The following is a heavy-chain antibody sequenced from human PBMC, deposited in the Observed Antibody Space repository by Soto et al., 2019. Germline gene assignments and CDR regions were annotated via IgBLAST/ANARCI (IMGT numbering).Heavy chain of an antibody. V-gene: IGHV3-30-3*01. D-gene: IGHD2-2*01. CDR3: ARPYCRSNRCYLYYYGMDV. CDR1: GFTFSVSA. CDR2: ISSDGSHQ. J-gene: IGHJ6*02. Sequence: QVQVVESGGGVVQPGTSLRLSCAASGFTFSVSAIHWVRQAPGKGLEWVAVISSDGSHQYYADSVKGRFTISRHNPKNTLSLQMNSLRAEDTDVYYCARPYCRSNRCYLYYYGMDVWGPGTTVTVSS.